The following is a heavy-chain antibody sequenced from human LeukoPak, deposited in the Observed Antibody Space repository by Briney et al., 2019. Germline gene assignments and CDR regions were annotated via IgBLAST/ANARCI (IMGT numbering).Heavy chain of an antibody. CDR1: GFTFSSFE. Sequence: GGSLRLSCAASGFTFSSFEMNWVRQAPGKGLEWVSYISSSGGTAYYADSVRGRFTISRDNGKNSLHLQMNSLRGEDTALYYCARPRATYCTNGICYIRDAFDIWGQGTTVTVSS. CDR2: ISSSGGTA. J-gene: IGHJ3*02. CDR3: ARPRATYCTNGICYIRDAFDI. V-gene: IGHV3-48*03. D-gene: IGHD2-8*01.